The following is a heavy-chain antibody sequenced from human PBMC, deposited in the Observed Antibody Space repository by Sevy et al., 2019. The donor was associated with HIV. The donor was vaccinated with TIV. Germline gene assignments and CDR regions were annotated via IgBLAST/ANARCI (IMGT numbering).Heavy chain of an antibody. J-gene: IGHJ6*02. CDR3: AKGRDSSGWYYYGMDV. Sequence: GGSLRLSCAASGFTFSSYGMHWVRQAPGKGLEGVAFISYDGSNKYYADSVKGRFTISRDNSKNTLYLQMNSLRAEDTAVYYCAKGRDSSGWYYYGMDVWGQGTTVTVSS. V-gene: IGHV3-30*18. D-gene: IGHD6-19*01. CDR1: GFTFSSYG. CDR2: ISYDGSNK.